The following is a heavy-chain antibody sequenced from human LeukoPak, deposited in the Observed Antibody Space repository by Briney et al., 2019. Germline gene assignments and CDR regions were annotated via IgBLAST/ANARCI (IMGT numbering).Heavy chain of an antibody. J-gene: IGHJ4*02. CDR1: GFTFSNYA. CDR2: IINSGDST. V-gene: IGHV3-23*01. D-gene: IGHD3-10*01. CDR3: AKDLRLYNYYGSGSSGY. Sequence: GGSLRLSCTVSGFTFSNYAMGWIRQAPGKGLEWVSSIINSGDSTNYADSVKGRFTISRDNSKNTLYLQMNSLRAEDTAVYYCAKDLRLYNYYGSGSSGYWGQGTLVTVSS.